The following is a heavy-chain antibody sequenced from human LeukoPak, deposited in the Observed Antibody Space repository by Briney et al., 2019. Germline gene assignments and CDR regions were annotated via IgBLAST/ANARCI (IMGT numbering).Heavy chain of an antibody. CDR1: GGTFNNSA. V-gene: IGHV1-69*05. D-gene: IGHD4-17*01. Sequence: SVKVPCKTSGGTFNNSAISWVRQAPGQGLEWQGGIMPLFGTAGYAQKFQGRVTITKDESTRTVYLELTSLTSDDTAVYYCARDVHGDYGSGWFDLWGQGTLVSVSS. CDR2: IMPLFGTA. CDR3: ARDVHGDYGSGWFDL. J-gene: IGHJ5*02.